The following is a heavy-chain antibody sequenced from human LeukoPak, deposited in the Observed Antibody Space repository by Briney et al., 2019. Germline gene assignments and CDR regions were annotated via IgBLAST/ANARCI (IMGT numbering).Heavy chain of an antibody. D-gene: IGHD3-10*01. V-gene: IGHV1-18*01. CDR1: GYTFTSYG. J-gene: IGHJ4*02. CDR3: ARDPPTWVRAGFDY. Sequence: EASVKVSCKASGYTFTSYGISWVRQAPGQGLEWMGWISAYNGNTNYAQKLQGRVTMTTDTSTSTAYMELRSLRSDDTAVYYCARDPPTWVRAGFDYWGQGTLVTVSS. CDR2: ISAYNGNT.